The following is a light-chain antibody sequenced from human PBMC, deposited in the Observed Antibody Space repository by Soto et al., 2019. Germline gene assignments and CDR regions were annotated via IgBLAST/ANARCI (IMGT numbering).Light chain of an antibody. J-gene: IGKJ1*01. CDR3: QQYYNNCT. Sequence: DIQKTQSPSTLSASVGDRVTITCRASQSISSWLAWYQQNPGTAPNLLIYKASTSQSGVPSRFSGSGSGTEFTLTISSLQPDESATYYSQQYYNNCTFGQGTKVDI. CDR1: QSISSW. CDR2: KAS. V-gene: IGKV1-5*03.